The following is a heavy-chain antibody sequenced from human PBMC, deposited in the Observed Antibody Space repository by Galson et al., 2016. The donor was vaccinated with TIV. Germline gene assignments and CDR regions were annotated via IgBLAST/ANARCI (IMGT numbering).Heavy chain of an antibody. CDR2: IDWDDDK. J-gene: IGHJ4*02. D-gene: IGHD3-22*01. CDR3: ARISGYYDSSGNYIPRNFDY. Sequence: PALVTPTQTLTLTCTFSGFSLNTDGMCVNWIRQPPGKALEWFARIDWDDDKSYSSSLKTRLTISKDTSKNQVVLTMTNMDPVDTATYYCARISGYYDSSGNYIPRNFDYWGQGTLVTVPS. CDR1: GFSLNTDGMC. V-gene: IGHV2-70*11.